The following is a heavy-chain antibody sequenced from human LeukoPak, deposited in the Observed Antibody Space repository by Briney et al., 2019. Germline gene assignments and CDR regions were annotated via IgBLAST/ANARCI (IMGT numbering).Heavy chain of an antibody. Sequence: ASVKVSCKASGYTFTSYDINWVRQATGQGLEWMGWMNPNGGNTGCAQEFQGRVTMTRNTSISTAYMELSSLRSEDTAVYYCARGVGNICGADCYFIDYWGQGTLVTVSS. D-gene: IGHD2-21*02. J-gene: IGHJ4*02. CDR3: ARGVGNICGADCYFIDY. CDR2: MNPNGGNT. V-gene: IGHV1-8*01. CDR1: GYTFTSYD.